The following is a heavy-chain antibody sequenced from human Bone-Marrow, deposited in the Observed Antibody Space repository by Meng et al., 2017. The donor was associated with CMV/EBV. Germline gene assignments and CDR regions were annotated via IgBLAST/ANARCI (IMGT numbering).Heavy chain of an antibody. CDR2: ISYDGSNK. V-gene: IGHV3-30*04. J-gene: IGHJ4*02. Sequence: LSLTCAASGFTFSSYAMHWVRQAPGKGLEWVAVISYDGSNKYYADSVKGRFTISRDNSKNTLYLQMNSLRAEDTAVYYCARENKWELLPLDYWGQGTLVTVSS. CDR3: ARENKWELLPLDY. D-gene: IGHD1-26*01. CDR1: GFTFSSYA.